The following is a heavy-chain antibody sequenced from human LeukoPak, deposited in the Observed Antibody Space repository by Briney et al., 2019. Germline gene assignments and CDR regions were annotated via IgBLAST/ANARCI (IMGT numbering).Heavy chain of an antibody. Sequence: ASVKVSCKASGYTFTSYDINWVRQATGQGLEWMGWMNPNSGNTGYAQKFQGRVTITRNTSISTAYMELSSLRSEDTAVYYCARFAPITGTTLEALDYWGQGTLVTVSS. D-gene: IGHD1-7*01. CDR2: MNPNSGNT. CDR3: ARFAPITGTTLEALDY. CDR1: GYTFTSYD. V-gene: IGHV1-8*03. J-gene: IGHJ4*02.